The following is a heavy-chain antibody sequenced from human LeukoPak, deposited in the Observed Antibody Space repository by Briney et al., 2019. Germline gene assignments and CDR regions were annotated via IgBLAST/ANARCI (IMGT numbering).Heavy chain of an antibody. CDR2: INHSGST. CDR1: GGSFSGYY. CDR3: AAAGYCSSTSCKSYYYYMDV. J-gene: IGHJ6*03. Sequence: SGTLSLTCAVYGGSFSGYYWSWIRQPPGKGLEWIGEINHSGSTNYNPPLKSRVTISVDTSKNQFSLKLSSVTAADTAVYYCAAAGYCSSTSCKSYYYYMDVWGKGTTVTVSS. D-gene: IGHD2-2*01. V-gene: IGHV4-34*01.